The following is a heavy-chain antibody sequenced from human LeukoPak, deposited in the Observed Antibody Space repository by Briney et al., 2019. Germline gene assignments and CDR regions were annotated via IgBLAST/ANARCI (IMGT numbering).Heavy chain of an antibody. CDR1: GGSISSYY. Sequence: VKPSETLSLTCTVSGGSISSYYWSWIRQPPGKGLKWIGYIYYSGSTNYNPSLKSRVTISVDTSKNQFSLKLSSVTAADTAVYYCARDGRGYYDSSGHYPLFWGQGTLVTVSS. D-gene: IGHD3-22*01. V-gene: IGHV4-59*01. J-gene: IGHJ4*02. CDR3: ARDGRGYYDSSGHYPLF. CDR2: IYYSGST.